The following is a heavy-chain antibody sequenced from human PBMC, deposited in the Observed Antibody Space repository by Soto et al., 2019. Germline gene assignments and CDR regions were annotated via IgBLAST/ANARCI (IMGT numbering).Heavy chain of an antibody. CDR3: AHMEGSKYDFWADGYYFDY. CDR2: IYWDDDK. J-gene: IGHJ4*02. CDR1: GFSLSTSAVG. V-gene: IGHV2-5*02. Sequence: QIILKESGPTLVKPTQTLTLTCTFSGFSLSTSAVGVGWIRQPPGKAPEWLALIYWDDDKRYRPSLKNRLSITKDNSKNQVVLTMTNMDPVDTATYYCAHMEGSKYDFWADGYYFDYWGQGTLVSVSS. D-gene: IGHD3-3*01.